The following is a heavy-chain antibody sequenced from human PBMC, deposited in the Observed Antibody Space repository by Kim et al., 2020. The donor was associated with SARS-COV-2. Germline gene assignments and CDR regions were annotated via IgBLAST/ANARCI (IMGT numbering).Heavy chain of an antibody. Sequence: GGSLRLSCAASGFTFSSYAMHWVRQAPGKGLEYVSAISSNGGSTYYANSVKGRFTISRDNSKNTLYLQMGSLRAEDMAVYYCARAATYYYDSSGYFDSNWFDPWGQGTLVTVSS. D-gene: IGHD3-22*01. V-gene: IGHV3-64*01. CDR1: GFTFSSYA. CDR2: ISSNGGST. CDR3: ARAATYYYDSSGYFDSNWFDP. J-gene: IGHJ5*02.